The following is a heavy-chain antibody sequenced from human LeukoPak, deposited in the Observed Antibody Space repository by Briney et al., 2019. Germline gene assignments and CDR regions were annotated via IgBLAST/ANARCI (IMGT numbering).Heavy chain of an antibody. Sequence: PSETLSLTCTVSGGSISSSSYYWGWIRQPPGKGLEWIGSIYYSGNTYYNPSLKSRVTISVDTSKNQFSLKLSSVTAADTAVYYCARLFSSSWYRGPFDLWGQGQWSPSLQ. CDR1: GGSISSSSYY. D-gene: IGHD6-13*01. CDR2: IYYSGNT. V-gene: IGHV4-39*01. CDR3: ARLFSSSWYRGPFDL. J-gene: IGHJ3*01.